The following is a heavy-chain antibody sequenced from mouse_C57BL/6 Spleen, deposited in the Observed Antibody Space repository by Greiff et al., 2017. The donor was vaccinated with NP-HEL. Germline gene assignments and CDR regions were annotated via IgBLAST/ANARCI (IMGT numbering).Heavy chain of an antibody. CDR2: INPNNGGT. J-gene: IGHJ4*01. CDR3: ATYYYGQSRYGYAMNY. V-gene: IGHV1-26*01. Sequence: EVQLQQSGPELVKPGASVKISCKASGYTFTDYYMNWVKQSHGKSLEWIGDINPNNGGTSYNQKFKGKATLTVDKSSSTAYMELRSLTSEDSAVYYCATYYYGQSRYGYAMNYWGQGTSVTVSS. D-gene: IGHD1-1*01. CDR1: GYTFTDYY.